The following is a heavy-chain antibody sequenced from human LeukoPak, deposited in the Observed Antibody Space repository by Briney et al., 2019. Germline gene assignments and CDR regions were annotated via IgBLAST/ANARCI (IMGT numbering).Heavy chain of an antibody. V-gene: IGHV3-23*01. CDR1: GFTFSSYD. Sequence: GGSLRLSCAASGFTFSSYDMSWVRQAPGKGLEWVSGISGSGDNTYYADSVKGRFTISRDNSKNTLYLLMNSLRAEDTAIYYCAKDLGYGDFEYFQNWGQGTLVTVSS. J-gene: IGHJ1*01. CDR2: ISGSGDNT. CDR3: AKDLGYGDFEYFQN. D-gene: IGHD4-17*01.